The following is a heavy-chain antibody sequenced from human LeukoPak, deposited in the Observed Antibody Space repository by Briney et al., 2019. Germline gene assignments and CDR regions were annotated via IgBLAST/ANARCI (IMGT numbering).Heavy chain of an antibody. CDR3: AGVSESGWYYFDY. V-gene: IGHV3-30*03. CDR1: GFTFSNFA. D-gene: IGHD6-19*01. Sequence: GGSLRLSCAASGFTFSNFAMHWVRRAAGKGLQWGAVLSFDGSNKYYADSVKGRFSISRDNSKDTLHLQMSSLRDEDTAVYFCAGVSESGWYYFDYWGQGTLVSVSS. CDR2: LSFDGSNK. J-gene: IGHJ4*02.